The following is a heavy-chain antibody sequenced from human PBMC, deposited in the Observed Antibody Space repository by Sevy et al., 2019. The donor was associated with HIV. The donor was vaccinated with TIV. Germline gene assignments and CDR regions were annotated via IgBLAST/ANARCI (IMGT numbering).Heavy chain of an antibody. J-gene: IGHJ3*02. CDR1: GFTFSSYA. D-gene: IGHD3-22*01. CDR2: ISYDGSNK. V-gene: IGHV3-30-3*01. Sequence: GGSLRFSCAASGFTFSSYAMHWVRQAPGKGLEWVAVISYDGSNKYYADSVKGRFTISRDNSKNTLYLQMNSLRAEDTAVYYCARDDSSGYLFDAFDIWGQGTMVTVSS. CDR3: ARDDSSGYLFDAFDI.